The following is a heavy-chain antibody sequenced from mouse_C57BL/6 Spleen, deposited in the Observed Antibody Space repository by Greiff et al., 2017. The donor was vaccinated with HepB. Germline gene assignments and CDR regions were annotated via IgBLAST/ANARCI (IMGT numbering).Heavy chain of an antibody. V-gene: IGHV1-69*01. CDR1: GYTFTSYW. Sequence: VQLQEPGAELVMPGASVKLSCKASGYTFTSYWMHWVKQRPGQGLEWMGEIDPSDSDTNYNQKFKGKSTLTVDKSSSTAYMQLSSLTSEDSAVYYCARRGIYYDYGDYWGQGTTLTVSS. CDR3: ARRGIYYDYGDY. J-gene: IGHJ2*01. CDR2: IDPSDSDT. D-gene: IGHD2-4*01.